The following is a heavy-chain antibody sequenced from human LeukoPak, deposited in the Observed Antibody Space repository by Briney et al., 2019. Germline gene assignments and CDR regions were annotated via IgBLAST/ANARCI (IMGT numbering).Heavy chain of an antibody. Sequence: SQTLSLTCTVSGGSLSSGSYYWSWVRQPAGKGLEWIGRIYTSGSSKYNPSLKSRVTISVDTAKNQFTLMLTAVTAADTAVYYCARVGPASDVDSWGQGTLVTVSS. D-gene: IGHD2-2*01. V-gene: IGHV4-61*02. CDR1: GGSLSSGSYY. CDR3: ARVGPASDVDS. CDR2: IYTSGSS. J-gene: IGHJ4*02.